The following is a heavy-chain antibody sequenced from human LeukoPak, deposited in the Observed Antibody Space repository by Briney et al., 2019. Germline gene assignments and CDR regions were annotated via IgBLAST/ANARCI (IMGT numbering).Heavy chain of an antibody. CDR3: ARAYSGSYVPNY. V-gene: IGHV3-7*01. J-gene: IGHJ4*02. D-gene: IGHD1-26*01. CDR2: IKQDSGEI. CDR1: GFTFSSAW. Sequence: GGSLRLSCAASGFTFSSAWMSWVRQAPGKGPEWVANIKQDSGEIYYVDSVKGRFTISRDNAKNSLYLQMNSLRAEDTAVYYCARAYSGSYVPNYWGQGTLVTVSS.